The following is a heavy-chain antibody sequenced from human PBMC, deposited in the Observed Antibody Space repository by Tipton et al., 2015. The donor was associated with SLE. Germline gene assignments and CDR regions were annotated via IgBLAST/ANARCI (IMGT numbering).Heavy chain of an antibody. CDR3: AKLDSSGYYLDY. CDR1: GFTFSSYA. V-gene: IGHV3-23*01. CDR2: ISGSGGST. D-gene: IGHD3-22*01. Sequence: SLRLSCAASGFTFSSYAMSWVRRAPGKGLEWVSAISGSGGSTYYADSVKGRFTISRDNSKNTLYLQMSSLRAEDTAVYYCAKLDSSGYYLDYWGQGTLVTVSS. J-gene: IGHJ4*02.